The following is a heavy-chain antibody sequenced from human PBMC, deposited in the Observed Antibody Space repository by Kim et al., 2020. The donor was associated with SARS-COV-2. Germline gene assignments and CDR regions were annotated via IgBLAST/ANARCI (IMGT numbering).Heavy chain of an antibody. V-gene: IGHV1-3*01. D-gene: IGHD6-13*01. CDR2: NT. J-gene: IGHJ4*02. Sequence: NTKDSQKFQGRVTITRDTSASTAYMELSSLRSEDTAVYYCARDAAGFPTYWGQGTLVTVSS. CDR3: ARDAAGFPTY.